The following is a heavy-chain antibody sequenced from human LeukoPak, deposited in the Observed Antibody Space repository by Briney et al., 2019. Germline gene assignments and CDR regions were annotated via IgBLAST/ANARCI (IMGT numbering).Heavy chain of an antibody. CDR3: ARDSMVTMIVVAPDY. CDR2: IKQDGSEK. V-gene: IGHV3-7*05. CDR1: GFTFSSYW. Sequence: QPGGSLRLSCAASGFTFSSYWMSWVRQAPGKGLEWVANIKQDGSEKYYVDSVKGRFTISRDNAKNSLYLQMNSLRAEDTAVYYCARDSMVTMIVVAPDYWGQGTLVTVSS. D-gene: IGHD3-22*01. J-gene: IGHJ4*02.